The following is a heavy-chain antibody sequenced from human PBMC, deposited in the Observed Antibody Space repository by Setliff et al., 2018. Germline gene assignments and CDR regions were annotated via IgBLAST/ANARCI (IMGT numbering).Heavy chain of an antibody. CDR1: GYTFTSYA. V-gene: IGHV1-69*05. Sequence: SVKVSCKASGYTFTSYAISWVRQAPGQGLEWMGWIIPIFGTANYAQKFQGRVTITTDESTSTAYMELSSLRSEDTAVYYCARGQPHPYCSSTSCYYDYWGQGTLVTVSS. CDR2: IIPIFGTA. D-gene: IGHD2-2*01. J-gene: IGHJ4*02. CDR3: ARGQPHPYCSSTSCYYDY.